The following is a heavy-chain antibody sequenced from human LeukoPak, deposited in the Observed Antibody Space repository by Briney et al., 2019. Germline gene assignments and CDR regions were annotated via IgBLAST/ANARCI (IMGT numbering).Heavy chain of an antibody. CDR2: IWYDGSNK. D-gene: IGHD3-10*01. V-gene: IGHV3-33*01. Sequence: PGGSLRLSCAASGFTFSSYGMHWVRQAPGKGLEWVAVIWYDGSNKYYADSVKGRFTISRDNSKNTLYLQMNSLRAEDTAVYYCARGNYYGSGRPAEYFQHWGQGTLVTVSS. CDR1: GFTFSSYG. CDR3: ARGNYYGSGRPAEYFQH. J-gene: IGHJ1*01.